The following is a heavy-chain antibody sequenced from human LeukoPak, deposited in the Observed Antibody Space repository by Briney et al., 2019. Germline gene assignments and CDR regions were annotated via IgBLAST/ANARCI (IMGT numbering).Heavy chain of an antibody. CDR1: GFTFSSYS. J-gene: IGHJ3*02. V-gene: IGHV3-21*01. Sequence: GGSLRLSCAASGFTFSSYSMNWVRQAPGKGLEWVSSISSSSSYIYYADSVKGRFTISRDNAKNSLYLQMNSLRAEDTAVYYCARGAAAAHASDIWGQGTMVTVSS. CDR2: ISSSSSYI. CDR3: ARGAAAAHASDI. D-gene: IGHD6-13*01.